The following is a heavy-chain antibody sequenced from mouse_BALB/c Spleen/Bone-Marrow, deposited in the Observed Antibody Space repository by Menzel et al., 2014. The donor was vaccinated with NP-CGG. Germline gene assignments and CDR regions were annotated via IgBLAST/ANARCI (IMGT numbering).Heavy chain of an antibody. J-gene: IGHJ2*01. D-gene: IGHD1-1*01. CDR1: GFTFSSYY. V-gene: IGHV5-6-2*01. CDR2: INSHGGST. CDR3: AGSYYGSTFDY. Sequence: EVKVVESGGGLVKLGGFLKLSCAASGFTFSSYYMSWVRQTPEKRLELVAAINSHGGSTYYPDTVKGRFTISRDNAKNTLYLQMSSLKSEDTALYYCAGSYYGSTFDYWGQGTTLTVSS.